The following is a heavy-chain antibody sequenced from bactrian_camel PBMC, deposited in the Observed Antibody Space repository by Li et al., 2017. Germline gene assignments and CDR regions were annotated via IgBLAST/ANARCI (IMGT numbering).Heavy chain of an antibody. Sequence: HVQLVESGGGSVQAGGSLRLSCKYDYTTYCMGWIRQSPGKEPEWIATITRSFSPRYAVSVSGRFTISRDNSKNTLYLQLDSQRTEDTAIYYCATGAFGTSIASDISRRGTQVTVS. D-gene: IGHD8*01. CDR2: ITRSFSP. CDR1: YTTYC. J-gene: IGHJ4*01. V-gene: IGHV3S53*01.